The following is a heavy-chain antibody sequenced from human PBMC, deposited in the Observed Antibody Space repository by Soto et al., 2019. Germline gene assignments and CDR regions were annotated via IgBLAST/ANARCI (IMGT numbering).Heavy chain of an antibody. D-gene: IGHD1-7*01. CDR3: AHRGTKESLFDF. CDR1: GFSLSAGGVG. CDR2: IYWDDDK. V-gene: IGHV2-5*02. J-gene: IGHJ4*02. Sequence: QITLKESGPTLVKPTQTLTLTCTFSGFSLSAGGVGVGWIRQPPGKALECLALIYWDDDKRYRPSLKSRLTITKDTSKNQFVLTITNMDPMDTATYYCAHRGTKESLFDFWGQGTLVTVSS.